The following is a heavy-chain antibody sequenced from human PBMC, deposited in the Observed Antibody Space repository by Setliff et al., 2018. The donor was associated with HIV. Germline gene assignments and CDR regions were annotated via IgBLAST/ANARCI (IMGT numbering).Heavy chain of an antibody. Sequence: PGESLTISCETSGFTFSYYAMHWIRQAPGKGLEWVAVIRSDGSNRDYADSVKGRFAISRDNSKNTLYLQMDNLRAEDTAVCYCARDFQGLQAGWFGPWGQGVQVTVSS. CDR3: ARDFQGLQAGWFGP. J-gene: IGHJ5*02. D-gene: IGHD6-25*01. CDR2: IRSDGSNR. CDR1: GFTFSYYA. V-gene: IGHV3-33*01.